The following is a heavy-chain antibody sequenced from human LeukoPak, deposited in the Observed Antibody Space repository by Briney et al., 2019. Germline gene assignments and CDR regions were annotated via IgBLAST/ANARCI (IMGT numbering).Heavy chain of an antibody. D-gene: IGHD2-21*02. Sequence: SETLSLTCTVSGYSISSGYYWGWIRQSPGKGLEWIGSIFHGGSTYYNPSLRSRVTISVDTSNNQFSLKLRSVTAADTAVYYCARDLAHCAGDCYSDGFDYWGQGTLVTVSS. CDR3: ARDLAHCAGDCYSDGFDY. J-gene: IGHJ4*02. V-gene: IGHV4-38-2*02. CDR1: GYSISSGYY. CDR2: IFHGGST.